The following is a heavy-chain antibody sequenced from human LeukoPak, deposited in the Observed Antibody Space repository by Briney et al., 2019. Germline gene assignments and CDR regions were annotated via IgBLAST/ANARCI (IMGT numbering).Heavy chain of an antibody. J-gene: IGHJ4*02. V-gene: IGHV1-2*02. CDR1: GYTFTGYY. D-gene: IGHD2-15*01. CDR3: ARVKDLDF. CDR2: INPNSGGT. Sequence: ASVKVSCKASGYTFTGYYIHWVRQAPGQGLEWMGWINPNSGGTNYEQKFQGRVTMTREKSISTAYMELRSLTPRATAVYYCARVKDLDFWGQGNPVTVSS.